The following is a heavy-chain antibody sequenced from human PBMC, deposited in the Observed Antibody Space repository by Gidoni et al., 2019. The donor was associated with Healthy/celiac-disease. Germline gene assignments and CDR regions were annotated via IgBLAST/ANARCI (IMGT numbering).Heavy chain of an antibody. V-gene: IGHV3-48*01. Sequence: EVQLVESGGGLIQPGGSLRLSCAASGFTFSSYSMNWVRQAPGKGLEWGSYISSSSSTIYYADSVKGRFTISRDNAKNSLYLQINSLRAEDTAVYYCARELALGRSSSPGDYYYGMDVWGQGTTVTVSS. CDR2: ISSSSSTI. CDR1: GFTFSSYS. D-gene: IGHD6-6*01. CDR3: ARELALGRSSSPGDYYYGMDV. J-gene: IGHJ6*02.